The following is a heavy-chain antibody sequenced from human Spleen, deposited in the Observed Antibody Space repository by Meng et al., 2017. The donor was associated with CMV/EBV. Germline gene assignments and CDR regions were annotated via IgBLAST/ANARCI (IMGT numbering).Heavy chain of an antibody. Sequence: VMRLRPGARVKRPGAQVKFSCKASGYTFTSYGISWVRQAPGQGLEWMGWISAYNGNTNYAQKLQGRVTMTTDTSTSTAYMELRSLRSDDTAVYYCARSPRLQYLAYWGQGTLVTVSS. CDR3: ARSPRLQYLAY. CDR1: GYTFTSYG. D-gene: IGHD4-11*01. J-gene: IGHJ4*02. V-gene: IGHV1-18*01. CDR2: ISAYNGNT.